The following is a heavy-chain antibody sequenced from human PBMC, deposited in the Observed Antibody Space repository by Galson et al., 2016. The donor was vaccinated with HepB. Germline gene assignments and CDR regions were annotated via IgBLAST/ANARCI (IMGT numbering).Heavy chain of an antibody. D-gene: IGHD2-21*02. V-gene: IGHV1-69*13. CDR2: IIPIFGRA. Sequence: SVEVSCKASGGTFSTYAISWVRQAPGQGLEWMGGIIPIFGRANYAQKFQGRVTITADASTTTAYMEVSSLRAEDTAVYYCAIPVTVMFYFDYWGQGTLVTVSS. CDR3: AIPVTVMFYFDY. CDR1: GGTFSTYA. J-gene: IGHJ4*02.